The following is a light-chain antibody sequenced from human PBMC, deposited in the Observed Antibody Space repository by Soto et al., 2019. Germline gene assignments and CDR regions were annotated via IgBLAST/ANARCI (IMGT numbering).Light chain of an antibody. V-gene: IGKV1-5*03. J-gene: IGKJ1*01. CDR2: KAS. Sequence: DIQMTQSSSTLSASVGDRITSPCRASQSVSSWVAWYHLKPGKAPKLLIYKASTLETGVPSRFSGSGSRTEFTLTISSLQPDDFATYYCQHYASFSGTFGQGTKVDIK. CDR1: QSVSSW. CDR3: QHYASFSGT.